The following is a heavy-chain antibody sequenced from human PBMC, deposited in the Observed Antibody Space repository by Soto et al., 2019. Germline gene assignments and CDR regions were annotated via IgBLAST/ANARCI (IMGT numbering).Heavy chain of an antibody. CDR1: GGSISSYY. CDR3: AREALNYYGSGSYYH. Sequence: PSETLSLTCTVSGGSISSYYWSWIRQPPGKGLEWIGEINHSGSTNYNPSLKSRVTISVDTSKNQFSLKLSSVTAADTAVYYCAREALNYYGSGSYYHWGQGTLVTVSS. CDR2: INHSGST. D-gene: IGHD3-10*01. V-gene: IGHV4-34*01. J-gene: IGHJ5*02.